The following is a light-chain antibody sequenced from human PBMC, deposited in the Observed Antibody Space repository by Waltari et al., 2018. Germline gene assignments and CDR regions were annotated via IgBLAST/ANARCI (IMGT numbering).Light chain of an antibody. CDR2: QDT. CDR3: QAWDISTIV. J-gene: IGLJ1*01. Sequence: SSDLTQPPSVSVSPGQTATVTCFGGTFGEKSVSWQQQKPVQSPVLIIYQDTRRPSRIPGQFSGSKAGNTATLTISGAQAMDEADYYCQAWDISTIVFGSGTKVTVL. CDR1: TFGEKS. V-gene: IGLV3-1*01.